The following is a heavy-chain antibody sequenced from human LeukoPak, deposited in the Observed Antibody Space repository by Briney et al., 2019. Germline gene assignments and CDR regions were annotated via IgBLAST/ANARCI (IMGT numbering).Heavy chain of an antibody. CDR3: ARLGATIDY. J-gene: IGHJ4*02. CDR2: IYPGDSDT. CDR1: GCSFTRYW. D-gene: IGHD1-26*01. V-gene: IGHV5-51*01. Sequence: GGALKISWKGSGCSFTRYWIGWVRQMPGKGLEGMGIIYPGDSDTRYSPSFQGQVTISADKSISTAYLQWSSLKASDTAMYYCARLGATIDYWGQGTLVTVSS.